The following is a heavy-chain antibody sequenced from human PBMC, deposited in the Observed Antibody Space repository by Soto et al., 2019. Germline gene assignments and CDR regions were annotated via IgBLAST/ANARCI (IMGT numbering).Heavy chain of an antibody. V-gene: IGHV4-4*02. CDR1: GGSITASVW. CDR3: ARKAWTRLDY. CDR2: VFHTGSV. Sequence: QLRLQESGPGLVKPSETLSLTCSISGGSITASVWWTWVRLTPEKGLQWIGEVFHTGSVNYTPSLQSRLTISVDKSMGQFSLRLTSVTAADTAVYYCARKAWTRLDYWGQGALVTVSS. D-gene: IGHD1-1*01. J-gene: IGHJ4*02.